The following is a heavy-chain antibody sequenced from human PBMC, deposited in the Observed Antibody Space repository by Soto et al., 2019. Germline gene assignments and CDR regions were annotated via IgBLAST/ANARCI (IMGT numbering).Heavy chain of an antibody. CDR3: ARGLYGATYYFDY. V-gene: IGHV4-30-4*01. Sequence: SETLSLTCTVSGGSISSGDYYWSWIRQPPGKGLEWIGYIYHSGSTYYNPSLKSRVTISVDTSKNQFSLRLSSVTAADTAVYYCARGLYGATYYFDYWGLGTLVTVSS. CDR1: GGSISSGDYY. CDR2: IYHSGST. J-gene: IGHJ4*02. D-gene: IGHD4-17*01.